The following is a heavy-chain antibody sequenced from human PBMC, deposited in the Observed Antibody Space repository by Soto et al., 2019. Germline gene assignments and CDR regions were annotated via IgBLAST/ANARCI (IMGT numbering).Heavy chain of an antibody. J-gene: IGHJ6*02. V-gene: IGHV3-30*04. Sequence: GGSLRLSCAASGFSLSTYAIHWVRQAPGKGLEWVALISWDESNKYYADSVKGRFTISRDSSKNTLYLQMNSLRVEDTAVYYCAKEKGRGGDYYYGIDVWGQGTTVTVSS. CDR2: ISWDESNK. CDR3: AKEKGRGGDYYYGIDV. D-gene: IGHD3-16*01. CDR1: GFSLSTYA.